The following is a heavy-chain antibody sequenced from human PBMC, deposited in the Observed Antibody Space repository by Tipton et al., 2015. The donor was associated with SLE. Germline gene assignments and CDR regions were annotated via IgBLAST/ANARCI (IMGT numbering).Heavy chain of an antibody. D-gene: IGHD6-13*01. CDR2: IYYSGST. J-gene: IGHJ5*02. V-gene: IGHV4-59*11. CDR1: GGSISSHY. Sequence: TLSLTCTVSGGSISSHYWSWIRQPPGKGLEWIGYIYYSGSTNYNPSLKSRVTISVDTSKNQFSLKLSSVTAADTAVYYCAREIAAASQFDPWGQGTLVTVSS. CDR3: AREIAAASQFDP.